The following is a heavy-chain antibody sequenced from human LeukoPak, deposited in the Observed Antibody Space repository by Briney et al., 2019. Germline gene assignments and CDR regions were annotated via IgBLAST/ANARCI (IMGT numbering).Heavy chain of an antibody. J-gene: IGHJ4*02. CDR1: GGTFSSYA. Sequence: GASVKVSCKASGGTFSSYAVSWVRQAPGQGLEWMGGIIPIFGTANYAQKFQGRVTITADKSTSTAHMELSSLRSEDTAVYYCARSNPIVVVPAGSSWYLPYYFDYWGQGTLVTVSS. CDR3: ARSNPIVVVPAGSSWYLPYYFDY. V-gene: IGHV1-69*06. D-gene: IGHD2-2*01. CDR2: IIPIFGTA.